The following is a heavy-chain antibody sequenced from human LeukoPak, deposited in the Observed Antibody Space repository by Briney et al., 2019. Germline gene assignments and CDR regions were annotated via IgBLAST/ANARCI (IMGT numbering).Heavy chain of an antibody. CDR2: IYHSGST. V-gene: IGHV4-38-2*02. Sequence: SETLSLTCTVSGCSISSGYYWGWIRQPPGKGLEWIGSIYHSGSTYYNPSLKSRVTISVDTSKNQFSLKLSSVTAADTAVYYCARVVYDYVWGSYRYTDAFDIWGQGTTVTVSS. CDR1: GCSISSGYY. J-gene: IGHJ3*02. D-gene: IGHD3-16*02. CDR3: ARVVYDYVWGSYRYTDAFDI.